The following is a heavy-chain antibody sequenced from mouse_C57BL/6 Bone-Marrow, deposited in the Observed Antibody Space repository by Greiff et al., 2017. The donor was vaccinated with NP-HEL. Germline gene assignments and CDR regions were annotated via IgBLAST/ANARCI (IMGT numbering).Heavy chain of an antibody. D-gene: IGHD2-1*01. Sequence: VQLQQSGAELAKPGASVKLSCKASGYTFTSYWMHWVKQRPGQGLEWIGYINPSSGYTKYNQKFKDKATLTSDKSSSTAYMQLSSLTYEDSAVYYCAREEFYPYYAMDYWGQGTSVTVSS. CDR1: GYTFTSYW. CDR2: INPSSGYT. CDR3: AREEFYPYYAMDY. J-gene: IGHJ4*01. V-gene: IGHV1-7*01.